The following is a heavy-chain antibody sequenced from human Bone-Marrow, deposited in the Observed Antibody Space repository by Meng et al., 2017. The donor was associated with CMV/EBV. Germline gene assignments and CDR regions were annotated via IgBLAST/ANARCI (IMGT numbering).Heavy chain of an antibody. J-gene: IGHJ5*02. CDR2: TYYSGST. D-gene: IGHD1-7*01. Sequence: SETLSLTCTVSGGSISSSSYYWGWIRQPPGKGLEWIGSTYYSGSTYYNPSLKSRVTISVDTSTNQFSLKLSSVTAADTALYYCATDHDWNYFDAWGQGTRVTGYS. CDR1: GGSISSSSYY. V-gene: IGHV4-39*07. CDR3: ATDHDWNYFDA.